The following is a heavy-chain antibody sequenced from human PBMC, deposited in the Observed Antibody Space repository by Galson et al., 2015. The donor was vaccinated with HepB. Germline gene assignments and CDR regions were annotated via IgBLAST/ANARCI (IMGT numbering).Heavy chain of an antibody. D-gene: IGHD2-2*01. CDR3: ARDDCSTTSCLAY. CDR1: GFTFTNHG. V-gene: IGHV3-33*08. CDR2: TRYDGSKK. Sequence: SLRLSCAASGFTFTNHGMLWVRQAPGKGLEWVATTRYDGSKKYYKDSVKGRFIISRDNSWNTVYLQMNRLRAEDTAVYYCARDDCSTTSCLAYWGQGTLVTVSS. J-gene: IGHJ4*02.